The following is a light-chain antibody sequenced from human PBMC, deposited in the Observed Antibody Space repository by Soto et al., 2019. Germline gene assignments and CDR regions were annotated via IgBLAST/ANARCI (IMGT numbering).Light chain of an antibody. V-gene: IGKV1-39*01. Sequence: DIQMTQSTSSLSASVGDRVTITCRASQSISYYLNWYQQKQGRAPRLLIYSTSTLQSGVPSKFSGSASGTDFTLTISSLQPEDFATYYCQQSYTTPLTFGGGSKVDIK. J-gene: IGKJ4*01. CDR1: QSISYY. CDR3: QQSYTTPLT. CDR2: STS.